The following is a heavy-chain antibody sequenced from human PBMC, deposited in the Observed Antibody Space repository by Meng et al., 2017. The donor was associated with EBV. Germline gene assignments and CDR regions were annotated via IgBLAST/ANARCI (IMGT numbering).Heavy chain of an antibody. J-gene: IGHJ4*02. D-gene: IGHD3-10*01. CDR2: LIPMSDAP. Sequence: QVELGQSGAGVKKPGSSGKVSCKTPGGTFRSDDISWVRQAPGQGLEWMGGLIPMSDAPHYAQKFQGRVTITADESTSTHYMDLSGLRSEDTAVYYCASESGRGFTPDYWGQGTLVTVSS. CDR3: ASESGRGFTPDY. CDR1: GGTFRSDD. V-gene: IGHV1-69*01.